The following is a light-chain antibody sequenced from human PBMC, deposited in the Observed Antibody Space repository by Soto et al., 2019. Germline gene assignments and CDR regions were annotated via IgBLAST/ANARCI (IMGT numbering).Light chain of an antibody. CDR1: SSDVGGNKY. CDR2: DVS. J-gene: IGLJ1*01. Sequence: QYALTQPASVSGSPGQSITISCTGTSSDVGGNKYVSWYQHYPGKAPKLMICDVSNRPSGVSNRFSGSKSGNTASLTISGLQAEDEADYYCSAFTGTTYVFGTGTKVTVL. CDR3: SAFTGTTYV. V-gene: IGLV2-14*03.